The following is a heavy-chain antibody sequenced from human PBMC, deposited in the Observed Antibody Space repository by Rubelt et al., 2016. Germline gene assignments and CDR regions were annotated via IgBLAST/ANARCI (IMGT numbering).Heavy chain of an antibody. CDR1: GLTFNSYT. Sequence: EVQLVDSGGGLVKPGGSLRLSCATSGLTFNSYTMTWVRQAPGQGLEWVGRLKSKTEGGTTDYAAPGKGRFTISRADSKSTLYLQMNSLRTEDTAVYFCTTDVYCYSSGCWTDVWGQGTLVTVSS. CDR3: TTDVYCYSSGCWTDV. J-gene: IGHJ1*01. CDR2: LKSKTEGGTT. V-gene: IGHV3-15*01. D-gene: IGHD2-2*01.